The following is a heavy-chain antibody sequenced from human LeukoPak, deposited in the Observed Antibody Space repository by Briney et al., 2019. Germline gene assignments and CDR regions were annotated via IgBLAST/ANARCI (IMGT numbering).Heavy chain of an antibody. D-gene: IGHD3-10*01. CDR1: GYTFTGYY. V-gene: IGHV1-2*02. Sequence: ASVKVSCKASGYTFTGYYMHWVRQAPGQGLEWMGWINPNSGGTNYAQKFQGRVTMTRDTSISTAYMELSRLRSDDTAVYYCARGRVTMVRGVTRTDAFDIWGQGTMVTVSS. J-gene: IGHJ3*02. CDR3: ARGRVTMVRGVTRTDAFDI. CDR2: INPNSGGT.